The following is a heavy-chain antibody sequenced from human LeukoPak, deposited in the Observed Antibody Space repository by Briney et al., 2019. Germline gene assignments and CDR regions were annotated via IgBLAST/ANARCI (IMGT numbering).Heavy chain of an antibody. CDR1: GFTFSSYA. Sequence: GRSLRLSCAASGFTFSSYAMHWVRQAPGKGLEWVAVISYDGSNKYYADSVKGRFTISRDNSKNTLYLQMNSLRAEDTAVYYCARDGYYYDSSGYYFVRYYFDYWGQGTLVTVSS. J-gene: IGHJ4*02. CDR3: ARDGYYYDSSGYYFVRYYFDY. V-gene: IGHV3-30*04. CDR2: ISYDGSNK. D-gene: IGHD3-22*01.